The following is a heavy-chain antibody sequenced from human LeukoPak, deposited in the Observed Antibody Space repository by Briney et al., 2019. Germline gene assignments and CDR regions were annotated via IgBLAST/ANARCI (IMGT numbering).Heavy chain of an antibody. J-gene: IGHJ2*01. CDR2: IRGSGANT. D-gene: IGHD4-17*01. CDR3: AKVDYGDRGYFDL. Sequence: PGGSLRLSCAASGFTFSSYAMSWVRQAPGKGLEWVSAIRGSGANTYYADPVKGRFTISRDNSKNTLYLQMNSLRAEDTAVYYCAKVDYGDRGYFDLWGRGTLVTVSS. V-gene: IGHV3-23*01. CDR1: GFTFSSYA.